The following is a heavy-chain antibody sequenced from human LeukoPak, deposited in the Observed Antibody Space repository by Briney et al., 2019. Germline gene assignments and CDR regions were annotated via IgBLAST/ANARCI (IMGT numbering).Heavy chain of an antibody. CDR3: ARGELGELYYFDY. V-gene: IGHV1-69*06. CDR2: IIPIFGTA. J-gene: IGHJ4*02. Sequence: SVKVSCKASGGTFSSYAISWVRQAPGQGLEWMGGIIPIFGTANYAQKFQGRVTITADKSTSTAYMELSSLRSEDTAVYYCARGELGELYYFDYWGQGTLVTVSS. D-gene: IGHD3-10*01. CDR1: GGTFSSYA.